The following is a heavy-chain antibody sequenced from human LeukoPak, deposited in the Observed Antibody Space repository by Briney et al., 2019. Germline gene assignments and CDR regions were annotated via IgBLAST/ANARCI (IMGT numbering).Heavy chain of an antibody. CDR3: AKGGHDFNPFYW. J-gene: IGHJ4*02. Sequence: GGSLRLSCAASGFSFSTHAMGWVRQAPGKGLEWVSSIKGGGNDPFYADSVKGRFTISRDNSKNTLFLQLNSLRAEDSAVHYCAKGGHDFNPFYWWGQGTLVTVSS. V-gene: IGHV3-23*01. CDR1: GFSFSTHA. D-gene: IGHD2-21*02. CDR2: IKGGGNDP.